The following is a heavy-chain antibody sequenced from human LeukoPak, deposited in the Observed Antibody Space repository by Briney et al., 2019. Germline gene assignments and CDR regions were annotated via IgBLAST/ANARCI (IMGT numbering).Heavy chain of an antibody. CDR3: ASSSIVATINDY. CDR2: LSYEGSNE. Sequence: PGRSLRLSCAASGFTFSTYAMHWVRQAPGKGLDLVAVLSYEGSNEFYADSVKGRFTISRDNSKNTLYLQMNSLRGEDTAVYYCASSSIVATINDYWGQGTLVTVSS. V-gene: IGHV3-30-3*01. D-gene: IGHD5-12*01. J-gene: IGHJ4*02. CDR1: GFTFSTYA.